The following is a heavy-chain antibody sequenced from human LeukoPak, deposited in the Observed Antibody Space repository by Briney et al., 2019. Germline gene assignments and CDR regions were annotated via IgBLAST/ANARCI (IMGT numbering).Heavy chain of an antibody. J-gene: IGHJ4*02. CDR1: GFTFDDYA. V-gene: IGHV3-9*01. CDR2: ITWNSGSV. Sequence: PGGSLRLSCAASGFTFDDYAMHWVRQVRGRGLEWVSSITWNSGSVAYADSVKGRFTISRDNSKNSLYLQMNSLRADDTAFYYCAKDIIRLSIYYVFDYWGQGTLVTVSS. CDR3: AKDIIRLSIYYVFDY. D-gene: IGHD1-26*01.